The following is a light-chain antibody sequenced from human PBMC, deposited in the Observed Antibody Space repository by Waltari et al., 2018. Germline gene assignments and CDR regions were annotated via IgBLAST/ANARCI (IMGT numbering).Light chain of an antibody. J-gene: IGKJ1*01. CDR3: QQYGSSPWT. CDR1: QGGRGSY. Sequence: EIVLTQSPGTLSLSPGERATLPCRASQGGRGSYLAWYQQKPEQAPRLLIYGASSRATGIPDRFSGSWSGTDFTLTISRVAPEDFAVYYCQQYGSSPWTFGLGSKVEI. CDR2: GAS. V-gene: IGKV3-20*01.